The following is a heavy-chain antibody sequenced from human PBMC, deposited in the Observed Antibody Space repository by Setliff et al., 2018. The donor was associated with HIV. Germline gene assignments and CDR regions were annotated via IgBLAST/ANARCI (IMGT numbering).Heavy chain of an antibody. CDR1: GGSFSGYY. CDR2: INHSGST. CDR3: ARAVHSGWYYFDY. J-gene: IGHJ4*02. Sequence: SETLSLTCAVYGGSFSGYYWSWIRQPPGKGLEWIGEINHSGSTNYNPSLKSRVTISVDTSKNQFSLKLSSVTAEDTAVYYCARAVHSGWYYFDYWGQGTLVTVSS. D-gene: IGHD6-19*01. V-gene: IGHV4-34*01.